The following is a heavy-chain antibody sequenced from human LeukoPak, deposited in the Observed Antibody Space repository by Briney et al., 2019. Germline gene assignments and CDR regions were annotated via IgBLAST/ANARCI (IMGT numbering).Heavy chain of an antibody. Sequence: GGSLGLSCAASGFSLSAYWMTWVRQAPGKGLEWVANINRDGSQKNHVDSVKGRFTISRDNAKNSLYLEMNSLRAEDTAVYYCARDDVEYSSSLLDGLYFDYWGQGTLVTVSS. J-gene: IGHJ4*02. D-gene: IGHD6-6*01. V-gene: IGHV3-7*01. CDR1: GFSLSAYW. CDR2: INRDGSQK. CDR3: ARDDVEYSSSLLDGLYFDY.